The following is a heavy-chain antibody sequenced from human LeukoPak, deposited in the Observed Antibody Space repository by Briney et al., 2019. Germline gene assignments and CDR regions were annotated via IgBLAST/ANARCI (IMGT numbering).Heavy chain of an antibody. D-gene: IGHD5-18*01. CDR3: AREDTAMSFGMDV. Sequence: NAGGSLRLSCAASGFTFSNYYMSWIRQAPGKGLEWVSYISSSGSTIYYADSVKGRFTISRDNAKNSLYLQMNSLRAEDTAVYYCAREDTAMSFGMDVWGQGTTVTVSS. J-gene: IGHJ6*02. CDR1: GFTFSNYY. V-gene: IGHV3-11*01. CDR2: ISSSGSTI.